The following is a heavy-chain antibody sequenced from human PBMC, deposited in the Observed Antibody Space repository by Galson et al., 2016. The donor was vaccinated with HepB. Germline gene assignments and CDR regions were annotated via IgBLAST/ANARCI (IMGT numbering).Heavy chain of an antibody. Sequence: CLRLSYAASGFTFSSYAMSWVRQAPGEGLEWVSVISNSGGSTYYADSVKGRSTISRDNSKITLYLQMNSLRVEDTAVYYCAGGYYGSGSYYAYWGQGTKVTVSS. V-gene: IGHV3-23*01. J-gene: IGHJ3*01. D-gene: IGHD3-10*01. CDR3: AGGYYGSGSYYAY. CDR1: GFTFSSYA. CDR2: ISNSGGST.